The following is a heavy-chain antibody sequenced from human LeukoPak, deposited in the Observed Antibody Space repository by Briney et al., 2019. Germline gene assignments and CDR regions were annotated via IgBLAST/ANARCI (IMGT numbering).Heavy chain of an antibody. V-gene: IGHV3-30*03. CDR1: GFTFSSYS. CDR2: ISYDGSNK. J-gene: IGHJ4*02. Sequence: GGSLRLSCAASGFTFSSYSMNWVRQAPGKGLEWVAVISYDGSNKYYADSVKGRFTISRDNSKNTLYLQMNSLRAEDTAVYYCASGATTVTLFDYWGQGTLVTVSS. CDR3: ASGATTVTLFDY. D-gene: IGHD4-17*01.